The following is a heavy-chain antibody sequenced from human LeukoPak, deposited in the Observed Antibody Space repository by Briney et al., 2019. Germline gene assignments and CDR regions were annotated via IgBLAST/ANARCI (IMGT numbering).Heavy chain of an antibody. CDR3: ASSVQIGASKEWYFDY. CDR1: GGSISSYY. CDR2: IYYSGST. Sequence: PSETLSLTCTVSGGSISSYYWSWIRQPPGKGLEWIGYIYYSGSTNYNPSLKSRVTISVDTSKNQFSLKLSSVTAADTAVYYCASSVQIGASKEWYFDYWGQGTLVTVSS. D-gene: IGHD1-26*01. V-gene: IGHV4-59*01. J-gene: IGHJ4*02.